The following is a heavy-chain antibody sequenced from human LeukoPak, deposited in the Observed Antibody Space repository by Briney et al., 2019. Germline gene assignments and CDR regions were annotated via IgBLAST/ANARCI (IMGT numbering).Heavy chain of an antibody. Sequence: PGRSLRLSCAASGFTFSSYAMHWVRQAPGKGLEWVSVIYGGGSTYYADSVKGLFTISRDNSKNTLYLQMNSLRAEDTAVYYCAREDTFAPFSYWGQGTLVTVSS. D-gene: IGHD5-18*01. V-gene: IGHV3-53*01. CDR1: GFTFSSYA. J-gene: IGHJ4*02. CDR3: AREDTFAPFSY. CDR2: IYGGGST.